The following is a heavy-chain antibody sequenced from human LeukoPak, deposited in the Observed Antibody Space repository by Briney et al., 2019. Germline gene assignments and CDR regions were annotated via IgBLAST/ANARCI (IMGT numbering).Heavy chain of an antibody. Sequence: GGSLRLSCVGSGFTLSGYRMNWVRHSPAMGLEWVSSTSSDSSSIYYGDSLKGRFTVSRDNAKNSLYLQMTGLKDDDTAIYYCTTLSAHWFDPWGRGTLVTVSS. CDR1: GFTLSGYR. V-gene: IGHV3-21*01. CDR3: TTLSAHWFDP. D-gene: IGHD2/OR15-2a*01. J-gene: IGHJ5*02. CDR2: TSSDSSSI.